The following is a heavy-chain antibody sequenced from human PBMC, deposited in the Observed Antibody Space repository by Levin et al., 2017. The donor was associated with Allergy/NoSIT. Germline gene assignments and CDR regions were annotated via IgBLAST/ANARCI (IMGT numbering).Heavy chain of an antibody. Sequence: GGSLRLSCAASGFTFSSYWMHWVRQAPGKGLVWVSRINSDGSSTSYADSVKGRFTISRDNAKNTLYLQMNSLRAEDTAVYYCARVTLNDYGTNYYFDYWGQGTLVTVSS. J-gene: IGHJ4*02. CDR3: ARVTLNDYGTNYYFDY. D-gene: IGHD4-17*01. CDR1: GFTFSSYW. V-gene: IGHV3-74*01. CDR2: INSDGSST.